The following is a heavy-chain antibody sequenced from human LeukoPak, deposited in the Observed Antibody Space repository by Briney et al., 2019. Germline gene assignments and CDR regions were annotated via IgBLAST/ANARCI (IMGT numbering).Heavy chain of an antibody. CDR2: IFPDDSDT. D-gene: IGHD1-7*01. CDR3: ARHGGTGTTHYYYYYMDV. Sequence: GESLKISCQGSGYSFTDYWIGWVRQMPGKGLEWMGIIFPDDSDTKYSPSFQGQVTISADKSISTAYLQWSSLKASDAAMYYCARHGGTGTTHYYYYYMDVWGKGTTVTVSS. V-gene: IGHV5-51*01. J-gene: IGHJ6*03. CDR1: GYSFTDYW.